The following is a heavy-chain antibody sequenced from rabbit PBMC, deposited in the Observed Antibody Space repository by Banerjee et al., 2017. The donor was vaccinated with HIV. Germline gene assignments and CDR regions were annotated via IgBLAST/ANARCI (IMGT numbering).Heavy chain of an antibody. CDR3: ARAAYADYSYAMGYFNL. CDR1: GFTISSSYF. Sequence: QSLEESGGDLVKPGASLTLTCTASGFTISSSYFMCWVRQAPGKGLELIACILTVSGSTWYVSWAKGRFTISRSTSLNTVDLKMTSLTAADTATYFCARAAYADYSYAMGYFNLWGQGTLVTVS. CDR2: ILTVSGST. D-gene: IGHD8-1*01. J-gene: IGHJ4*01. V-gene: IGHV1S43*01.